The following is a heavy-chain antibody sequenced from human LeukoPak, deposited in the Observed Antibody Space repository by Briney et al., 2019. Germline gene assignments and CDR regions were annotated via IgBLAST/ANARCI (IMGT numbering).Heavy chain of an antibody. V-gene: IGHV3-23*01. D-gene: IGHD2-2*01. J-gene: IGHJ5*02. CDR1: GFTFSSYA. CDR3: ARDQGAYCSSTSCYRWFDP. CDR2: IIDDGHTT. Sequence: GGSLRLSCAASGFTFSSYAMSWVRQAPGKGLEWVSLIIDDGHTTSYADSVKGRFTISRDNAKNSLYLQMNSLRAEDTAVYYCARDQGAYCSSTSCYRWFDPWGQGTLVTVSS.